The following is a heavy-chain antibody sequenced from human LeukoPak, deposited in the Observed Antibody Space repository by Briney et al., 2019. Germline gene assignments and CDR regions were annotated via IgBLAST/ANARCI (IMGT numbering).Heavy chain of an antibody. D-gene: IGHD3-9*01. J-gene: IGHJ3*02. V-gene: IGHV3-48*03. CDR2: ISSSGSTI. CDR3: AKDTRYDILTGSGAFDI. Sequence: QPGGSLRLSCAASGFTFSSYEMNWVRQAPGKGLEWVSYISSSGSTISYADSVKGRFTISRDNAKNSLYLQMNSPRAEDTAVYYCAKDTRYDILTGSGAFDIWGQGTMVTVSS. CDR1: GFTFSSYE.